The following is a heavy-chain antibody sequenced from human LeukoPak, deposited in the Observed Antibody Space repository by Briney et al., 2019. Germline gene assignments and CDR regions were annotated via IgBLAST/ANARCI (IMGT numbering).Heavy chain of an antibody. D-gene: IGHD1-26*01. Sequence: ASVKVSCKASGYTFTSYAMHWVRQAPGQRLEWMGWINAGNGNTKYSQEFQGRVTITRDTSASTAYMELSSLRSEDMAVYYCARGGELGYYFDYWGQGTLVTASS. CDR3: ARGGELGYYFDY. J-gene: IGHJ4*02. V-gene: IGHV1-3*03. CDR2: INAGNGNT. CDR1: GYTFTSYA.